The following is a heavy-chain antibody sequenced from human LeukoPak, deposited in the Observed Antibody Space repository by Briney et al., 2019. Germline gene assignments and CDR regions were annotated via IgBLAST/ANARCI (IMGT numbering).Heavy chain of an antibody. J-gene: IGHJ4*02. CDR3: ARGEFDGGVYFDY. D-gene: IGHD3-16*01. Sequence: NPSGTLSLTCAVSGGSISSSNWWSWVRQPPGKGLEWIGEIYHSGSTNYNPSLKSRVTIPVDKSKNQFSLKLSSVTAADTAVYYCARGEFDGGVYFDYWGQGTLVTVSS. CDR1: GGSISSSNW. CDR2: IYHSGST. V-gene: IGHV4-4*02.